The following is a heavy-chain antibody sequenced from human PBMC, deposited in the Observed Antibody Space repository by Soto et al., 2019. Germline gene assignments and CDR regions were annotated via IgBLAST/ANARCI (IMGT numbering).Heavy chain of an antibody. CDR2: IYNSGST. J-gene: IGHJ4*02. CDR1: GGSISSYY. CDR3: AYDYSRGPFDS. Sequence: SETLSLTCTFSGGSISSYYWSWIRHPPGKGLEWVGYIYNSGSTNYNPSLNSRVTISVDTSKNQFSLKLSSVTAAATAVSYCAYDYSRGPFDSGAQATLLTVSS. V-gene: IGHV4-59*01. D-gene: IGHD5-12*01.